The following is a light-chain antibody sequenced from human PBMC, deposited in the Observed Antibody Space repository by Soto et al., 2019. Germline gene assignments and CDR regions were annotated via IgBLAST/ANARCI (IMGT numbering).Light chain of an antibody. Sequence: DIVLTQSPGTLSLSPGERATLSCRASQSVTSTYLAWYQQKPGQAPRVLIYGASSRATGIPDRFSGSGSGTDFTLTISRLEPEDFAVYYCQQFCSSPWTFGQGTKVEIK. CDR2: GAS. V-gene: IGKV3-20*01. CDR3: QQFCSSPWT. J-gene: IGKJ1*01. CDR1: QSVTSTY.